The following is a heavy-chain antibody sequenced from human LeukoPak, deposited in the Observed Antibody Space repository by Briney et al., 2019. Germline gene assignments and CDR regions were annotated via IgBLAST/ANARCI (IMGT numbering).Heavy chain of an antibody. CDR2: INPNSGGT. Sequence: ASVKVSCKASFSGNYFQWVRQAPGQGLEWMGWINPNSGGTNYAQKFQGRVTMTRDTSISTAYMELSRLRSDDTAVYYCARIGTTSPHYYYYGMDVWGQGTTVTVSS. CDR3: ARIGTTSPHYYYYGMDV. CDR1: FSGNY. J-gene: IGHJ6*02. D-gene: IGHD1-14*01. V-gene: IGHV1-2*02.